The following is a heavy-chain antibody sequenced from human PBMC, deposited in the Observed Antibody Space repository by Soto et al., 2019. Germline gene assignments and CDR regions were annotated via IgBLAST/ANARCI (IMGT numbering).Heavy chain of an antibody. CDR1: GFDFSGYA. Sequence: GGSLRLSCAASGFDFSGYAMSWVRQAPGKGLEWVSGISGSGGSTYYADSVKGRFTIARDNSKNTLYVHMNSLRAEDTAMYHCAKYADSVTSEHDCWGQGTLVTVSS. V-gene: IGHV3-23*01. D-gene: IGHD4-17*01. CDR3: AKYADSVTSEHDC. CDR2: ISGSGGST. J-gene: IGHJ4*02.